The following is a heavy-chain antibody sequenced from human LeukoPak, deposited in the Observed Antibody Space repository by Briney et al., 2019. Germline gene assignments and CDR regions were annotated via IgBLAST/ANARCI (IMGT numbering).Heavy chain of an antibody. CDR3: AKGGYGDYGPGFG. J-gene: IGHJ4*02. CDR1: GFTFSNAW. Sequence: PGGSLRLSCVASGFTFSNAWMSWVRQAPGKVLEWVANINQDGSEKYYVDSVKGRFTISRDNSKNTLYLQMNSLRAEDTAVYYCAKGGYGDYGPGFGWGQGTLVTVSS. V-gene: IGHV3-7*01. D-gene: IGHD4-17*01. CDR2: INQDGSEK.